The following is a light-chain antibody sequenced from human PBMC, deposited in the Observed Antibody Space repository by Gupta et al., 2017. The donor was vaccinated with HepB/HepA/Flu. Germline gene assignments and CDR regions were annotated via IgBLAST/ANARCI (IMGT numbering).Light chain of an antibody. CDR1: QSVSSN. CDR3: QQYNDWPRT. J-gene: IGKJ1*01. CDR2: GAS. V-gene: IGKV3-15*01. Sequence: EIVMTQSPATLSVSPGERATLSCRASQSVSSNLAWHQQKPGQPPRLLIYGASTRATGIPARFSGSGSGTEFTLTISSLQSEDFAVYYCQQYNDWPRTFGQGTRVENK.